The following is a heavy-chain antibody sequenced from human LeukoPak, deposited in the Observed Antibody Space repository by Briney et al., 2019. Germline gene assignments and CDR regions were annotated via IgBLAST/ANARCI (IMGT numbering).Heavy chain of an antibody. J-gene: IGHJ2*01. Sequence: SETLSLTCGVSSGSLSGYYWRWIRQPPGGGLEWLGEITHSGSPNYNPSLKSRVTISGDTSTKQFSLNLKSVTAADTGVYYCSQGCDLWGRGTPVTVSS. CDR2: ITHSGSP. CDR3: SQGCDL. CDR1: SGSLSGYY. V-gene: IGHV4-34*01.